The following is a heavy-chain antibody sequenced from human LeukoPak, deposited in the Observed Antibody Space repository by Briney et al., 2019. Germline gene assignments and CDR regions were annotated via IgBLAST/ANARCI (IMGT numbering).Heavy chain of an antibody. CDR2: IYTSGST. D-gene: IGHD2-2*01. Sequence: PSETLSLTCTVSGGSTSSYYWSWIRQPAGKGLEWIGRIYTSGSTNYNPSLKSRVTMSVDTSKNQFSLKLSSVTAADTAVYYCARASDIVVVPAPYYYYGMDVWGQGTTVTVSS. CDR1: GGSTSSYY. V-gene: IGHV4-4*07. J-gene: IGHJ6*02. CDR3: ARASDIVVVPAPYYYYGMDV.